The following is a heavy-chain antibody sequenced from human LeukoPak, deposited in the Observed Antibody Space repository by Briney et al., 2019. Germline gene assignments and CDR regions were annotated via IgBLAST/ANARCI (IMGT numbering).Heavy chain of an antibody. CDR2: IYYSGST. D-gene: IGHD3-10*01. Sequence: SETLSLTCTVSGGSISSYYWSWIRQPPGKGLEWIGYIYYSGSTYYNPSLKSRVTISVDTSKNQFSLKLSSVTAADTAVYYCASWFYYGSGIDYWGQGTLVTVSS. V-gene: IGHV4-59*04. CDR1: GGSISSYY. J-gene: IGHJ4*02. CDR3: ASWFYYGSGIDY.